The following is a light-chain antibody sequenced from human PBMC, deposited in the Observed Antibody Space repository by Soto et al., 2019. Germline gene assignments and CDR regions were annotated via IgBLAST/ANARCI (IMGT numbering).Light chain of an antibody. Sequence: DIQMTQSPSTLSASVGDRVTITCRARQNIVNWLAWYQQKPGKAPNLLIYKTSTLQRGDPSRFSGSGSGTEFTLTSSSLQPDNFATYYCQQYDSHPMYTFGQGTKVDSK. CDR3: QQYDSHPMYT. J-gene: IGKJ2*01. CDR2: KTS. CDR1: QNIVNW. V-gene: IGKV1-5*03.